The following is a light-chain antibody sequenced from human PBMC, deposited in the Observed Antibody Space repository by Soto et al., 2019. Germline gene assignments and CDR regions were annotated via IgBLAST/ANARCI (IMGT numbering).Light chain of an antibody. CDR1: SSNIGNNG. CDR2: YDD. J-gene: IGLJ2*01. Sequence: QSVLTQPPSVSEAPRQRVTISCSGNSSNIGNNGVNWNRQFPGEAPKLLIYYDDLLPSGVSDRFSGSKSGTSASLAISGLQSEDEADYYCAAWDDTLNGPVFGGGTQLTVL. CDR3: AAWDDTLNGPV. V-gene: IGLV1-36*01.